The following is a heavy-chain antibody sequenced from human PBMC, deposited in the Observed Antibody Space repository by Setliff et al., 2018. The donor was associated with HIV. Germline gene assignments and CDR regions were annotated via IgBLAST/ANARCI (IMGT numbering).Heavy chain of an antibody. Sequence: SETLSLTCTVSGVSIRTYYWSWVRQVPGKGLEWIGDTYYGGSTDYNKYNPSLKGRITISVDIYRKQLSLNLRSVTAADTAVYYCARDFRYDTSGSLTGYGLDVWGQGTTVTVSS. V-gene: IGHV4-59*01. J-gene: IGHJ6*02. D-gene: IGHD3-22*01. CDR2: TYYGGSTDYN. CDR1: GVSIRTYY. CDR3: ARDFRYDTSGSLTGYGLDV.